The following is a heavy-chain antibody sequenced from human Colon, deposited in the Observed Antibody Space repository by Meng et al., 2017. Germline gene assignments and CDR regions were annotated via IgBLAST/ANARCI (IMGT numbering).Heavy chain of an antibody. D-gene: IGHD3-10*01. Sequence: QVHLQAAGPGLGTPSDTLPLLCTVSGASVSSGNYYWSWIRQPPGKGLEWIGYISNSGSTHYNPSLKSQVTMSLDTSKNQFSLKLSSLTAADTAVYYCARDDTGRLDYWGQGTLVTVSS. CDR1: GASVSSGNYY. CDR3: ARDDTGRLDY. J-gene: IGHJ4*02. V-gene: IGHV4-61*01. CDR2: ISNSGST.